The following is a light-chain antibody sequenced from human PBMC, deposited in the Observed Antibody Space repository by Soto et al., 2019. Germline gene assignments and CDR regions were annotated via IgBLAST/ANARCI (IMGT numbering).Light chain of an antibody. J-gene: IGKJ3*01. CDR2: DAS. CDR3: QHYKDWPPFT. V-gene: IGKV3-15*01. Sequence: EIVMTQSPATLSMSPGERVTLSCRASQSISYKLAWYQQKPGQAPRLLIYDASTRATGVPARFSGSGSGTEFTLTINTLQSADFAVYYCQHYKDWPPFTFGPGTKLDL. CDR1: QSISYK.